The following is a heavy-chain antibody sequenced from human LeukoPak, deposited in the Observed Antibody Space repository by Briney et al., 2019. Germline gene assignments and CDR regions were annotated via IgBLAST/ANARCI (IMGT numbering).Heavy chain of an antibody. CDR2: IYYSGST. CDR1: GGSISSYY. D-gene: IGHD3-10*01. J-gene: IGHJ5*02. V-gene: IGHV4-59*01. Sequence: SETLSLTCTVSGGSISSYYWSWIRQPPGKGLEWIGYIYYSGSTNYNPSLKSRVTISVDTSKNQFSLKLSSVTAADTAVYYCARGNYYGSGSPKSKNWFDPWGQGTLVTVSS. CDR3: ARGNYYGSGSPKSKNWFDP.